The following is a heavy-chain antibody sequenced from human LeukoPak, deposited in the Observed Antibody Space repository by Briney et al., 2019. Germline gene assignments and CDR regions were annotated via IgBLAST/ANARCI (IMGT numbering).Heavy chain of an antibody. CDR3: ARGYGGNSAAFDI. D-gene: IGHD4-23*01. CDR2: ISYDGSNK. CDR1: GFTFRSFG. Sequence: GGSLRLSCLASGFTFRSFGMHWVRQAPGTGLEWVALISYDGSNKNYADSVKGRFTISRDNSKNILYLQMNSLRVEDTAVYFCARGYGGNSAAFDIWGQGTMVTVSS. J-gene: IGHJ3*02. V-gene: IGHV3-30*03.